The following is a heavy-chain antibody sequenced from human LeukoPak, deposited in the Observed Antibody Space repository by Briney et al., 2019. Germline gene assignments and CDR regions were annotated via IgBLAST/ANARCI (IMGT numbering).Heavy chain of an antibody. D-gene: IGHD6-19*01. CDR1: GFRVSNNY. CDR3: AKVRAGHYFDY. V-gene: IGHV3-23*01. J-gene: IGHJ4*02. Sequence: GGSLRLSCVGSGFRVSNNYMSWVRQAPGKGLEWVSSMSGVGVSTYYADSVKGRFTISRDNSKNTLYLQMHSLRAEDTAVYYCAKVRAGHYFDYWGQGTLVTVSS. CDR2: MSGVGVST.